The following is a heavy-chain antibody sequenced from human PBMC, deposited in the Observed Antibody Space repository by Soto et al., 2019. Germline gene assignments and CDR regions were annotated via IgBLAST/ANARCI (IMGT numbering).Heavy chain of an antibody. CDR2: IYYSGST. CDR1: GGSVSSGSYY. D-gene: IGHD3-3*01. V-gene: IGHV4-61*01. Sequence: PSETLSLTCTVSGGSVSSGSYYWSWIRQPPGKGLEWIGYIYYSGSTNYNPSLKSRVTISVDTSKNQFSLKLSSVTAADTAVYYGAGGSGGGLRFWEWSPRKNGFAPGGEEPLVT. CDR3: AGGSGGGLRFWEWSPRKNGFAP. J-gene: IGHJ5*02.